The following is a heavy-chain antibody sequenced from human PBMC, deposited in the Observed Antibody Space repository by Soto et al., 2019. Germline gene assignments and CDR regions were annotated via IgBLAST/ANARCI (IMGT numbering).Heavy chain of an antibody. CDR1: GGSFSGYY. V-gene: IGHV4-34*01. D-gene: IGHD5-12*01. CDR2: INHSGST. Sequence: SEILSLACAVYGGSFSGYYWSWIRQPPGKGVEWIGEINHSGSTNYNPSLKSRVTISVDTATNQFSLKLSSVTAAATAVYYCARAGRGYRDYWGQEALHTVSS. J-gene: IGHJ4*02. CDR3: ARAGRGYRDY.